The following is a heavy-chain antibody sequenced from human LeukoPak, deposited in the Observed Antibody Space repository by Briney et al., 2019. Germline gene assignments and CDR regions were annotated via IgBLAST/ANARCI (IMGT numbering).Heavy chain of an antibody. J-gene: IGHJ4*02. CDR1: GFTFSSYS. CDR3: ARDLYYDSRGSPGY. D-gene: IGHD3-22*01. CDR2: ISSSSSSYI. Sequence: GGSLRLSCAASGFTFSSYSMSWVRQAPGKGLEWVSYISSSSSSYIYYADSVKGRFTITRDNAKNSMYLQMNSLRGEDTAVYYCARDLYYDSRGSPGYGGQGTLVTASS. V-gene: IGHV3-21*01.